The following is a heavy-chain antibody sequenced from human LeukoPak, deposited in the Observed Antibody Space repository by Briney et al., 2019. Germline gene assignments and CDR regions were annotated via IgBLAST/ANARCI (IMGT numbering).Heavy chain of an antibody. CDR1: GFTFSTYS. CDR2: INYDGTEK. CDR3: ARDQWVRRGGLFYFDW. J-gene: IGHJ4*02. D-gene: IGHD1-26*01. V-gene: IGHV3-7*01. Sequence: PGGSLRLSCAVSGFTFSTYSMSWVRQAPGRGLEWLATINYDGTEKYYLDSLRGRFTISRDNAKNSVFLQMNNLGAEDTAIYYCARDQWVRRGGLFYFDWWGQGSLVTVSS.